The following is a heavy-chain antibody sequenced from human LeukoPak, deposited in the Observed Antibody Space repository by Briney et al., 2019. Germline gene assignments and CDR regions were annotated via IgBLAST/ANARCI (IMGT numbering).Heavy chain of an antibody. CDR1: GGSISSYY. J-gene: IGHJ3*02. CDR3: ARAFPFDDYGDPDAFDI. CDR2: ISYSGST. V-gene: IGHV4-59*01. Sequence: SETLSLTCTVSGGSISSYYWSWIRQPPGKGLEWIACISYSGSTKYNPSLKSRVTISVDTSKNQLSLKLSSVTAADTAVYYCARAFPFDDYGDPDAFDIWGQGTMVTVS. D-gene: IGHD4-17*01.